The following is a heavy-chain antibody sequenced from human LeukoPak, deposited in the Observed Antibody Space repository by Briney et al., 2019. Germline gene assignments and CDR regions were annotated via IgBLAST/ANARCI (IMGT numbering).Heavy chain of an antibody. CDR2: ISSSSSYI. Sequence: PGGSLRLSCAASGFTFSSYCMNWVRQAPGKGLEWVSSISSSSSYIYYADSVKGRFTISRDNAKNSLYLQMNSLRAEDTAVYFCARVKYYYDSSGYYEYYFDYWGQGTLVTVSS. CDR1: GFTFSSYC. D-gene: IGHD3-22*01. CDR3: ARVKYYYDSSGYYEYYFDY. V-gene: IGHV3-21*04. J-gene: IGHJ4*02.